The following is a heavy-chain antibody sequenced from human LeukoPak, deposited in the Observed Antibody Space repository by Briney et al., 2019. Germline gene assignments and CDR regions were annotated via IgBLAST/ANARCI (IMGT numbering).Heavy chain of an antibody. J-gene: IGHJ4*02. CDR2: INHSGST. V-gene: IGHV4-34*01. CDR1: GGSFSGYY. Sequence: SETLSLTCAVYGGSFSGYYWSWIRQPPGKGLEWIGEINHSGSTNYNPSLKSRVTISVDTSKNQFSLKLSSVTAADTAVYYCARSSGRGGYSYGPTFDYWGQGTLVTVSS. CDR3: ARSSGRGGYSYGPTFDY. D-gene: IGHD5-18*01.